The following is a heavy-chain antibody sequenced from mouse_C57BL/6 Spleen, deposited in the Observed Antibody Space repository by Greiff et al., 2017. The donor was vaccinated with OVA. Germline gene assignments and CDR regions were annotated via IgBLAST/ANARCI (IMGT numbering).Heavy chain of an antibody. CDR2: IDPSDSYT. Sequence: VQLQQPGAELVKPGASVKLSCKASGYTFTSYWMQWVKQRPGQGLEWIGEIDPSDSYTNYNQKFKGKATLTVDTSSSTAYMQLSSLTSEDSAVYYCARWGLLQGVDYWGQGTTLTVSS. V-gene: IGHV1-50*01. J-gene: IGHJ2*01. CDR1: GYTFTSYW. D-gene: IGHD2-3*01. CDR3: ARWGLLQGVDY.